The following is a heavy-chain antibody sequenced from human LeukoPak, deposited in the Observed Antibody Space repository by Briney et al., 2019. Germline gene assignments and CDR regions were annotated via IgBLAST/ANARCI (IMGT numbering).Heavy chain of an antibody. V-gene: IGHV1-58*02. D-gene: IGHD5-24*01. CDR3: ARDVQLVAFDI. J-gene: IGHJ3*02. CDR2: IVVGSGNT. Sequence: GTSVKVSCKASGFTFTSSAMQWVRQARGQRLEWIGWIVVGSGNTNYAQKFQERVTITRDMSTSTAYMELRSLRSDDTAVYYCARDVQLVAFDIWGQGTMVTVSS. CDR1: GFTFTSSA.